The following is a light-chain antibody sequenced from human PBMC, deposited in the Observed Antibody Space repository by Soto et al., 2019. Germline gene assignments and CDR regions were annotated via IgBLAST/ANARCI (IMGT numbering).Light chain of an antibody. CDR3: QSYDSSLSGSKV. J-gene: IGLJ2*01. CDR1: SSNIGAGYD. Sequence: QPVLTQPPSVSGVPGQRVTISCTGSSSNIGAGYDVHWYQQLPGTAPKLLIYGNSNRPSGVPDRFSGSKSGTSASLAITGLQAEDEADYYCQSYDSSLSGSKVFGGGTKLTVL. V-gene: IGLV1-40*01. CDR2: GNS.